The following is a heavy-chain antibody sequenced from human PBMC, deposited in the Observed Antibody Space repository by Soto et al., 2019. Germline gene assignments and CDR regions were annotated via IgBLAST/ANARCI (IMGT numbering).Heavy chain of an antibody. CDR1: GYTLTELS. D-gene: IGHD6-13*01. CDR3: ATDQGYSNSYYYYGMDV. J-gene: IGHJ6*02. Sequence: SVKVSCKVSGYTLTELSMHWVRQAPGKGLEWMGGFDPEDGETIYAQKFQGRVTMTEDTPTDTAYMELSSLRSEDTAVYYCATDQGYSNSYYYYGMDVWGQGTTVTVSS. CDR2: FDPEDGET. V-gene: IGHV1-24*01.